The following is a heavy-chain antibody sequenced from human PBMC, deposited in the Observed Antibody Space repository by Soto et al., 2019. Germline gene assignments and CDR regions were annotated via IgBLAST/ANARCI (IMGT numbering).Heavy chain of an antibody. D-gene: IGHD6-6*01. Sequence: GGSLRLSCAASGFTFSSYWMHWVRQAPGKGLVWVSRINSDGSSTSYADSVKGRFTISRDNAKNTLYLQMNSLRAEDTAVYYCAIIAARRHFDYWGQGTLVTVSS. CDR1: GFTFSSYW. J-gene: IGHJ4*02. V-gene: IGHV3-74*01. CDR2: INSDGSST. CDR3: AIIAARRHFDY.